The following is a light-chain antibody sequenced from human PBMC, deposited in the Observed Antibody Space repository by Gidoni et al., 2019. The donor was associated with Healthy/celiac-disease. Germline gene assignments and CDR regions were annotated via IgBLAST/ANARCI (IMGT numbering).Light chain of an antibody. Sequence: YVLTQPPSVSVAPGQTARITCGGNNIGSKSVHWYQQKPGQAPVLVGYDDSDRPSGLPERFSGSNSGNTATLTISRVEAGDEADYYCQVWDSSSDHVVFGGGTKLTVL. CDR3: QVWDSSSDHVV. J-gene: IGLJ2*01. V-gene: IGLV3-21*02. CDR2: DDS. CDR1: NIGSKS.